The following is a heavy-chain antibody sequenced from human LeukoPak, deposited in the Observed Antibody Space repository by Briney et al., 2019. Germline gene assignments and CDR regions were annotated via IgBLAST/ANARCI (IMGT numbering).Heavy chain of an antibody. CDR1: GGSFSGYY. D-gene: IGHD2-2*01. V-gene: IGHV4-34*01. Sequence: PSETLSLTCTVYGGSFSGYYWTWIRQPPGKGLEWIGEINHSGSITYKPSLKSRVTISVDTSKNHFSLRLTSVTAADTAVYYCARGPCSTSCHRSWYFDYWGQGTLVTVSS. CDR3: ARGPCSTSCHRSWYFDY. CDR2: INHSGSI. J-gene: IGHJ4*02.